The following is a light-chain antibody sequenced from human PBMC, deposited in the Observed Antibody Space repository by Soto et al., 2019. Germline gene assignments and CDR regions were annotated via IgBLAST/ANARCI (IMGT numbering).Light chain of an antibody. V-gene: IGLV1-44*01. CDR3: AAWDGSLDGGV. J-gene: IGLJ1*01. Sequence: QSVLTQPPSASGTPGQRVTISCSGSSSNIGSNTVNWYQQLPGTAPKLLIYGNNQRPSGVPDRFSGSKSGTSASLAISGLQSEDEADYYCAAWDGSLDGGVFGTGTKLTVL. CDR1: SSNIGSNT. CDR2: GNN.